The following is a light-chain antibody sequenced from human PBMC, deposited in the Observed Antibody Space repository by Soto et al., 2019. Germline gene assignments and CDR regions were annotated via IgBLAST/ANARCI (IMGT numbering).Light chain of an antibody. Sequence: SYELTQPPSVSVSPGQTASITCSGDKLGDKYASWYQQKPGQSPVLVIYQDTKRPSAIPERFSGSNSGNTATLTISGTQAMDEADYYCQTWDSSVVFGGGTKLTVL. CDR1: KLGDKY. CDR2: QDT. CDR3: QTWDSSVV. J-gene: IGLJ2*01. V-gene: IGLV3-1*01.